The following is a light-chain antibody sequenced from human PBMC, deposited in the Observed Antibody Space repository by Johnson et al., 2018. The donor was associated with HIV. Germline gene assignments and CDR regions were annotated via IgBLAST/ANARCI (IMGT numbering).Light chain of an antibody. Sequence: QSVLTQPPSVSAAPGQKVTISCSGSSSNIEHNYISWYQQLPGTAPKLLIYENHKRPSGIPDRFSGSKSGTSATLGITGLQTGDEADYYCGTWDDSLSTGGVFGAGTKVTVL. J-gene: IGLJ1*01. CDR1: SSNIEHNY. CDR2: ENH. CDR3: GTWDDSLSTGGV. V-gene: IGLV1-51*02.